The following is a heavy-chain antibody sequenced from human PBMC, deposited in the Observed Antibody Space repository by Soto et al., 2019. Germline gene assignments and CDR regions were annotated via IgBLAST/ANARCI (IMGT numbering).Heavy chain of an antibody. CDR1: GYTFTTHY. CDR3: GRGIDLPYYYYGLDV. CDR2: IDPSIGSA. Sequence: QVQLVQSGAEVKKPGASVKVSCKASGYTFTTHYIHWVRQAPGQGPEWMGIIDPSIGSAGYAQRFQISVTMTGDTPTSTFYKERSSRRSEDTAVYYCGRGIDLPYYYYGLDVWGQGTTVTVSS. J-gene: IGHJ6*02. V-gene: IGHV1-46*03.